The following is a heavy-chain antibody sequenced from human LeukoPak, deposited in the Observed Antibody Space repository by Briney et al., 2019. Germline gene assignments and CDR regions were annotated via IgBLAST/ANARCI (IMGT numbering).Heavy chain of an antibody. D-gene: IGHD6-19*01. Sequence: GRSLRLSCAASGFTFSSYAMHWVRQAPGKGLEWVAVISYDGSNKYYADSVKGRFTISRDNSKNTLYLQMNSLRAEDTAVYYCARDPAQWLVGFYFDYWGQGTLVTVSS. J-gene: IGHJ4*02. CDR2: ISYDGSNK. CDR1: GFTFSSYA. V-gene: IGHV3-30-3*01. CDR3: ARDPAQWLVGFYFDY.